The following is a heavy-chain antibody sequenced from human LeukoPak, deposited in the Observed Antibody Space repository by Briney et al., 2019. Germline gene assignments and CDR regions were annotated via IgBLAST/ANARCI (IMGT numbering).Heavy chain of an antibody. J-gene: IGHJ4*02. CDR3: AKDXGYSGYE. Sequence: SETLSLTCTVSGGSIMGFYWSWIRQPAGKGLEWIGRIYSAGSTKYNPSLKSRVTLSVDPSNNQFSLKMRSVTAADTAVYYCAKDXGYSGYEWGQGILVTVSS. CDR1: GGSIMGFY. CDR2: IYSAGST. D-gene: IGHD5-12*01. V-gene: IGHV4-4*07.